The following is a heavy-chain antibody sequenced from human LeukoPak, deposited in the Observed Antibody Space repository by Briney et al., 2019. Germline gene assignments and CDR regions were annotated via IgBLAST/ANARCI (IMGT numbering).Heavy chain of an antibody. CDR1: GGSFSGYY. CDR3: ARARYSSSWYSRGWSDP. CDR2: INHSGST. D-gene: IGHD6-13*01. Sequence: SETLSLTCAVYGGSFSGYYWSWIRQPPGKGLEWIGEINHSGSTNYNPSLKSRVTISVDTSKNQFSLKLSSVTAADTAVYYCARARYSSSWYSRGWSDPWGQGTLVTVSS. V-gene: IGHV4-34*01. J-gene: IGHJ5*02.